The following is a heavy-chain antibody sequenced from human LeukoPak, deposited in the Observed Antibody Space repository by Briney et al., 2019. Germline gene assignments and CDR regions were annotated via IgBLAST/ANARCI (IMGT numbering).Heavy chain of an antibody. CDR3: ARVRYCSSTSCSNLNEEFDY. J-gene: IGHJ4*02. V-gene: IGHV3-9*01. CDR1: GFTFDDYA. CDR2: ISWNSGSI. Sequence: GRSLRLSCAASGFTFDDYAMHWVRQAPGKGLEWVSGISWNSGSIGYADSVKGRFTISRDNAKNSLYLQMNSLRAEDTALYYCARVRYCSSTSCSNLNEEFDYWGQGTLVTVSS. D-gene: IGHD2-2*01.